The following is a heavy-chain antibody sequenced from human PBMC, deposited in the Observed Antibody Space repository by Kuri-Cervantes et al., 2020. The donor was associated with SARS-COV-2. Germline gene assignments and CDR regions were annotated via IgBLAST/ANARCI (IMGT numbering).Heavy chain of an antibody. Sequence: GESLKISCVASGFNFSTTDMNWVRQAPGKGLEWVTFISSDGKNKKCMASGKGRFTISRDNSQNTLHLQMKSLRDEDTAIYYCVTDRAGVHDFWGQGTLVTVSS. CDR2: ISSDGKNK. CDR1: GFNFSTTD. CDR3: VTDRAGVHDF. J-gene: IGHJ4*02. D-gene: IGHD2-21*01. V-gene: IGHV3-30*03.